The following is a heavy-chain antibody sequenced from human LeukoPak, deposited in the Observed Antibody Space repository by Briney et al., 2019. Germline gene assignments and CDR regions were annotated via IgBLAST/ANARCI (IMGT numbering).Heavy chain of an antibody. Sequence: SETLSLTCTVSGGSISSSSYYWGWIRQPPGTGLEWIGSIYYSGSTYYNPSLKSRVTISVDTSKNQFSLKLSSVTAADTAVYYCARDRPTYYYDIIGPIDYWGQGTLVTVSS. CDR1: GGSISSSSYY. CDR2: IYYSGST. CDR3: ARDRPTYYYDIIGPIDY. D-gene: IGHD3-22*01. J-gene: IGHJ4*02. V-gene: IGHV4-39*07.